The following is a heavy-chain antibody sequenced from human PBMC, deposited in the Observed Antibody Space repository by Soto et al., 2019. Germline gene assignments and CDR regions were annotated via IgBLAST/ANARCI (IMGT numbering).Heavy chain of an antibody. CDR2: IIPIFGTA. V-gene: IGHV1-69*06. J-gene: IGHJ6*02. CDR3: ASGSGIAAATLRERLNYYYGMDV. D-gene: IGHD6-13*01. CDR1: GGTFSSYA. Sequence: SVKVSFKASGGTFSSYAISWVRQAPVQGLEWMGGIIPIFGTANYAQKFQGRVTITADKYTSIAYMELCNLRSEDTAVYYCASGSGIAAATLRERLNYYYGMDVWGQGTTVTVSS.